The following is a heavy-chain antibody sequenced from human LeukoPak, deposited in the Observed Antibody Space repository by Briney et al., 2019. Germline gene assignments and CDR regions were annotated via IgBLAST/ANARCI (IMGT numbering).Heavy chain of an antibody. D-gene: IGHD2-2*01. CDR2: IIPIFGTA. V-gene: IGHV1-69*13. CDR1: GGTFSSSA. CDR3: ARDVYCSITTCSYYFDY. J-gene: IGHJ4*02. Sequence: ASVKVSCKASGGTFSSSAISWVRQAPGQGLEWMGGIIPIFGTANYAQKFQGRVTITADESTSTAYMELSSLRSEDTAVYYCARDVYCSITTCSYYFDYWGQGTLVTVSS.